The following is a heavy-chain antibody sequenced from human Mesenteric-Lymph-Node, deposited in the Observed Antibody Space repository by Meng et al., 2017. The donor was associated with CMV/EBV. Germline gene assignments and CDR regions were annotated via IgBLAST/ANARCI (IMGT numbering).Heavy chain of an antibody. V-gene: IGHV3-21*01. Sequence: SGFTFSSYSMNWVRQAPGKGLEWVSSISSSSSYIYYADSVKGRFTISRDNAKNSLYLQMNSLRAEDTAVYYCARARVRGVPNWVDPWGQGTLVTVSS. CDR3: ARARVRGVPNWVDP. D-gene: IGHD3-10*01. J-gene: IGHJ5*02. CDR2: ISSSSSYI. CDR1: GFTFSSYS.